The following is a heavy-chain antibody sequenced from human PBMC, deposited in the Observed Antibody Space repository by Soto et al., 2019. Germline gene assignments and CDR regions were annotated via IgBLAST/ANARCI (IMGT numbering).Heavy chain of an antibody. Sequence: SETLSLTCTVSGGSVSSGSYYWGWIRQPPGKGLEWIGYIYYSGSTNYNTSLKSRVTISVDTSKNQFSLKLTSVTAADTAVYYCARAFYPQHLVDYWGQGTLVTVSS. V-gene: IGHV4-61*01. J-gene: IGHJ4*02. D-gene: IGHD2-8*02. CDR2: IYYSGST. CDR3: ARAFYPQHLVDY. CDR1: GGSVSSGSYY.